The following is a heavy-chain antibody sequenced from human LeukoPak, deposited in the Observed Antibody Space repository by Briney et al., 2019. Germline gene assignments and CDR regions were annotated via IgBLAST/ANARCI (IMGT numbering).Heavy chain of an antibody. J-gene: IGHJ6*03. V-gene: IGHV3-48*04. CDR1: GFTFSSYS. D-gene: IGHD6-6*01. CDR3: ARSASSYYYMDV. Sequence: GGSLRLSCAASGFTFSSYSMNWVRQAPGKGLEWVSYISSSSSTIYYADSVKGRFTISRDNAKNSLYLQMNSLRAEDTALYYCARSASSYYYMDVWGKGTTVTVSS. CDR2: ISSSSSTI.